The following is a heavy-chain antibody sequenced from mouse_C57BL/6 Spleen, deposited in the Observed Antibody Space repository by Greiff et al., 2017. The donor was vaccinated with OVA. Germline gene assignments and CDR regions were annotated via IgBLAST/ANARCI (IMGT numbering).Heavy chain of an antibody. CDR1: GYTFTDYE. D-gene: IGHD1-1*01. CDR2: IDPETGGT. J-gene: IGHJ1*03. Sequence: QVQLQQPGAELVRPGASVTLSCKASGYTFTDYEMHWVKQTPVHGLEWIGAIDPETGGTAYNQKFKGKAILTVDKSSSTAYMELRSLPSEDSSVYYFTRESTRSSYWYFDVWGTGTTVTVSS. V-gene: IGHV1-15*01. CDR3: TRESTRSSYWYFDV.